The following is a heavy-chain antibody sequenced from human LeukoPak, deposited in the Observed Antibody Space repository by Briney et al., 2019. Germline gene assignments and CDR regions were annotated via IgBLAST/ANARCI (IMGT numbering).Heavy chain of an antibody. CDR2: ISYDGGDK. CDR1: GFTFSTYA. D-gene: IGHD2-15*01. CDR3: ARDLYCSGDSCYSGLKY. Sequence: GGSLRLSRAASGFTFSTYAMHWVRQAPGKGLEWVAVISYDGGDKYYADSVKGRFTISRDNSKNTLYLQMNSLRAEDTAVYYCARDLYCSGDSCYSGLKYWGQGTLVTVSS. V-gene: IGHV3-30*04. J-gene: IGHJ4*02.